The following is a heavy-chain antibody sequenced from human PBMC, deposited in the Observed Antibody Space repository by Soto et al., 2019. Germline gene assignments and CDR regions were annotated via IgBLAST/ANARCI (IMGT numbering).Heavy chain of an antibody. Sequence: ASVKVSCKAFGYTFTSYAMHWVRQAPGQRLEWMGWINAGNGNTKYSQKFQGRVTITRDTSASTAYMELSGLRSEDTAVYYCARGITIFGVVPGWGQGTQVTVSS. CDR1: GYTFTSYA. V-gene: IGHV1-3*01. CDR2: INAGNGNT. D-gene: IGHD3-3*01. J-gene: IGHJ4*02. CDR3: ARGITIFGVVPG.